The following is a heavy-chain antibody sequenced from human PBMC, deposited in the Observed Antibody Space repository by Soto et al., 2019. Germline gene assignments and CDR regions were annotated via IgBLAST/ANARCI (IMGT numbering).Heavy chain of an antibody. CDR1: GFTFSSYA. Sequence: SGGSLRLSCAASGFTFSSYAMSWVRQAPGKGLEWVSAISGSGGSTYYADSVKGRFTISRDNSKNTLYLQMNSLRAEDTAVYYCAKAYYYDSSCYYYYYNAMDVWGQGTTVTVSS. CDR2: ISGSGGST. J-gene: IGHJ6*02. V-gene: IGHV3-23*01. CDR3: AKAYYYDSSCYYYYYNAMDV. D-gene: IGHD3-22*01.